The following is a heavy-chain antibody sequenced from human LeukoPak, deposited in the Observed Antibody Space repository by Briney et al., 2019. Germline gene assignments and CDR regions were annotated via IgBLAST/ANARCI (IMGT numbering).Heavy chain of an antibody. D-gene: IGHD6-13*01. CDR2: ISGSGDAT. V-gene: IGHV3-23*01. CDR3: AKRPYSSSWFDF. CDR1: GFTVSSNY. Sequence: GGSLRLSCAASGFTVSSNYMSWVRQAPGKGLEWVSSISGSGDATKYADSVMGRFTISRDNSKNTLSLQMNSLRAEDTAVYYCAKRPYSSSWFDFWGRGTLVTVSS. J-gene: IGHJ4*02.